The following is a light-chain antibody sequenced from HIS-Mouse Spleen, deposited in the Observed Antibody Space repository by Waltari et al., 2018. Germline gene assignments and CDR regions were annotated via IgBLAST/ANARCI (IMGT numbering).Light chain of an antibody. CDR1: ALPKNY. V-gene: IGLV3-10*01. Sequence: SYELTQPPSVLVSPGQTARITCSGDALPKNYAYWYQQKSGQAPVLVIYEDSKRPSGIPERFSGSSSGTMATLTISGAQVEDEADYYCYSTDSSGNHRVFGGGTKLTVL. CDR3: YSTDSSGNHRV. CDR2: EDS. J-gene: IGLJ2*01.